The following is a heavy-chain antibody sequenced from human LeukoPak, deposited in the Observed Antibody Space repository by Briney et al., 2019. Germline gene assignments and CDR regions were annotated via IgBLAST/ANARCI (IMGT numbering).Heavy chain of an antibody. J-gene: IGHJ4*02. V-gene: IGHV3-23*01. Sequence: QLGGSLRLSCAASGFTFLRHGMTWFRQAPGKGLEWVSGISASGGATYYADSVKGRFTISRDNSKNTLYLQMNSLKAEDAALYYCAKGNYGEKIDYWGPGTLVTVSS. CDR2: ISASGGAT. CDR1: GFTFLRHG. CDR3: AKGNYGEKIDY. D-gene: IGHD4-17*01.